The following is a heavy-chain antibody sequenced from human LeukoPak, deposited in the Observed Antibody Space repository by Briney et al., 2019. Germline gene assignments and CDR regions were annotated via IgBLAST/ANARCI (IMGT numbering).Heavy chain of an antibody. CDR1: SVAFSSYA. Sequence: PGGSLRLTCAASSVAFSSYAMHWVRQAPGKGLEWVAVISYDGSNKYYADSVKGRFTISRDNSKNTLYLQMNSLRAEDTAVYYCARSKVFLDYWGQGTLVTVSS. CDR3: ARSKVFLDY. V-gene: IGHV3-30-3*01. J-gene: IGHJ4*02. CDR2: ISYDGSNK.